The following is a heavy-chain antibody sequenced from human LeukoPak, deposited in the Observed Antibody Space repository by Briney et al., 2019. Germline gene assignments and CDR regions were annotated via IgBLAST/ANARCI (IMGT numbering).Heavy chain of an antibody. CDR2: IYHSGGT. Sequence: SETLSLTCTVSGYSISSGYYWGWIRQPPGKGLEWIGSIYHSGGTYYNPSLKSRVTISVDTSKNQFSLKLSSVTAADTAVYYCARAVYDIPMDVWGKGTTVTVSS. CDR1: GYSISSGYY. D-gene: IGHD3-9*01. J-gene: IGHJ6*04. V-gene: IGHV4-38-2*02. CDR3: ARAVYDIPMDV.